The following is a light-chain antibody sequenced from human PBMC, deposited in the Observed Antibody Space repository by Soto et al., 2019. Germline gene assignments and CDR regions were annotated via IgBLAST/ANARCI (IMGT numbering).Light chain of an antibody. V-gene: IGKV3-20*01. CDR2: GAS. J-gene: IGKJ2*01. CDR1: QSISSSY. Sequence: EIVLTQSPGTLSLSPGERATLSCRASQSISSSYLAWYQKKPGQAPRLLIYGASIRATGIPERFSGSGSGTDFTLTISRLEPEDFAVYYCQQYGSSPLYTFGQGTKLEIK. CDR3: QQYGSSPLYT.